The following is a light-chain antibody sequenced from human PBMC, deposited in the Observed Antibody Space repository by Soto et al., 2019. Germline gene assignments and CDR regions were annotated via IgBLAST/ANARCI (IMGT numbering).Light chain of an antibody. CDR3: SSYTTSTSFIL. CDR1: SNDVGSYNY. CDR2: EVS. Sequence: QSALTQPASVSGSPGQSITVSCTGTSNDVGSYNYVSWYQQHPGKAPKLMIYEVSYRPSGVSNRFSGSKSGNTASLTISGLQAEDEAYYYCSSYTTSTSFILFGGGTKVTVL. V-gene: IGLV2-14*01. J-gene: IGLJ2*01.